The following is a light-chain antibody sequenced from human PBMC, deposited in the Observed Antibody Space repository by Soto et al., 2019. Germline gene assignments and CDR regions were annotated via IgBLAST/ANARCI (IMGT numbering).Light chain of an antibody. CDR2: GAS. CDR3: QQYGSSPWT. J-gene: IGKJ1*01. CDR1: QSVSSSF. V-gene: IGKV3-20*01. Sequence: EIVLTQSPGTLSLSPGERATLSCRASQSVSSSFLAWYQQKPGQAPRLLIYGASSRATAIPDRFSGSGSGKDFTLTISRLEPEDCAVYYCQQYGSSPWTFGQGTKGEIK.